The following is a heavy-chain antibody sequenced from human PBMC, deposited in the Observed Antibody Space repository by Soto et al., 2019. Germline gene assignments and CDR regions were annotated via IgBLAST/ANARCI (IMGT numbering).Heavy chain of an antibody. CDR1: GFTFSSYW. Sequence: QPGGSLRLSCAASGFTFSSYWMHWVRQAPGKGLEWVSAVSGSAANTFYADSVKGRFTISRDNTKNTLYLQMSGLRAEDTAVYFCAKGSDYFESSGHNLEYFQHWGQGTLVTVSS. CDR3: AKGSDYFESSGHNLEYFQH. V-gene: IGHV3-23*01. D-gene: IGHD3-22*01. CDR2: VSGSAANT. J-gene: IGHJ1*01.